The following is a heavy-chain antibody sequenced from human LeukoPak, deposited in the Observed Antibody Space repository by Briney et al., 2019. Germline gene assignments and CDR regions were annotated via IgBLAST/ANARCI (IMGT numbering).Heavy chain of an antibody. CDR2: IYYSGST. CDR3: ARDPQGYSSNWFDP. V-gene: IGHV4-39*07. D-gene: IGHD6-19*01. CDR1: GGSISSSSYY. J-gene: IGHJ5*02. Sequence: SETLSLTCTVSGGSISSSSYYWGWIRQPPGKGLEWIGSIYYSGSTYYNPSLKSRVTISVDKSKNQFSLKLSSVTAADTAVYYCARDPQGYSSNWFDPWGQGTLVTVSS.